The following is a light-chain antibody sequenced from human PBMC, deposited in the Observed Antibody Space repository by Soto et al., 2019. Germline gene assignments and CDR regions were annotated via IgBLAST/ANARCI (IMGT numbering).Light chain of an antibody. CDR1: QDISTS. V-gene: IGKV1-9*01. J-gene: IGKJ4*01. Sequence: DIQLTQSPSFLSASVGYTVTITCRASQDISTSLAWYQQKPGMAPKLLIYAASTLHSGVPSRFSGSGSGTEFTLTVSGLQPEDFATYSCQQVNGYPFTFGGGTKVDIK. CDR3: QQVNGYPFT. CDR2: AAS.